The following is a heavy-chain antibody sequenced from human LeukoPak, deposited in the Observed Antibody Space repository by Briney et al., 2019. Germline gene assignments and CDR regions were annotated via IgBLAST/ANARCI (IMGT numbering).Heavy chain of an antibody. CDR2: IYTSGST. CDR3: AREGYCSGGSCYGLDY. D-gene: IGHD2-15*01. Sequence: SETLSLTCTVSGGSISSYYWSWIRQPAGKGLEWIGRIYTSGSTNYNPSLKSRVTMSVDTSKNQFSLKLSSVTAADTAVYYCAREGYCSGGSCYGLDYWGQGTLVTVSS. J-gene: IGHJ4*02. V-gene: IGHV4-4*07. CDR1: GGSISSYY.